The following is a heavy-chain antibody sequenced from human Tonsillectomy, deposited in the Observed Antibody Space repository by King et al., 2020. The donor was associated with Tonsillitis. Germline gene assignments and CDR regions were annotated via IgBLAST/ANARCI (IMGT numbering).Heavy chain of an antibody. V-gene: IGHV3-9*01. D-gene: IGHD6-19*01. J-gene: IGHJ4*02. CDR3: VKDIGTGWDNYDY. CDR2: ISWNSGSI. CDR1: GFTFDDYG. Sequence: QLVQSGGGLVQPGRSLRLSCAASGFTFDDYGMHWVRQAPGKGLEWVSGISWNSGSIGYADSVKGRFTISRDNAKKSLNLHMNSLRAEDTAFYYCVKDIGTGWDNYDYWGQGILVTVSS.